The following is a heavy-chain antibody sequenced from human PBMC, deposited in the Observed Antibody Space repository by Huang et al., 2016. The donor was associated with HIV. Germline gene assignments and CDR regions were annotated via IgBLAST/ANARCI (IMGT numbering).Heavy chain of an antibody. V-gene: IGHV1-3*01. D-gene: IGHD6-19*01. J-gene: IGHJ5*02. Sequence: QVQLVQSGAEVEKPGASVNLSCKASGFNFLTYALHWVRQAPGQRLWWMVVINGDGLTKYSQRVQGRVTITRDRSASTVDVDFKSLTYEDTAVYYCARDKEAGTPFFDPWGQGTLVTVSS. CDR2: INGDGLT. CDR1: GFNFLTYA. CDR3: ARDKEAGTPFFDP.